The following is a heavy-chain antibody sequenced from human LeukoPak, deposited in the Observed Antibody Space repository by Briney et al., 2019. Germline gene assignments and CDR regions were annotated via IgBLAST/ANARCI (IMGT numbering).Heavy chain of an antibody. CDR1: GFSLTSSA. D-gene: IGHD3-9*01. CDR3: TRDPTYYLRYGYFDF. Sequence: GGSLRLSCAASGFSLTSSAMNWVRQAPGKGLEWVSSINSVSSHIYYANSVRGRFTTSRDNAKNSLYLQMSSLTAEDTAVYYCTRDPTYYLRYGYFDFWGQGVLVTVSS. J-gene: IGHJ4*02. CDR2: INSVSSHI. V-gene: IGHV3-21*01.